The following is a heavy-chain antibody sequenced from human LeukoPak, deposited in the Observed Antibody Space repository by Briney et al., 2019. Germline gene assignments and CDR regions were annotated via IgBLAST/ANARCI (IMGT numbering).Heavy chain of an antibody. CDR1: GYSISSGYY. CDR3: ARVSEDSSGYYYLPLYYFDY. Sequence: KTSEPLSLTCTVSGYSISSGYYWGWIRQPPGKWLEWIGSIYHSGSTNYNPSLKSRVTISVDTSKNQFSLKLSSVTAADTAVYYCARVSEDSSGYYYLPLYYFDYWGQGTLVTVSS. J-gene: IGHJ4*02. V-gene: IGHV4-38-2*02. D-gene: IGHD3-22*01. CDR2: IYHSGST.